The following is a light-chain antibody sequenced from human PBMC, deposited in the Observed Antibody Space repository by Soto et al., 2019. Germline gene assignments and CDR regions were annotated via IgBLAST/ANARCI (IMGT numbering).Light chain of an antibody. Sequence: QSVLTQPPSASGSPGQSVTISCTGTSSDVGGYNYVSWYQQHPGKAPKLMIYEVSKRPSGVPDRFSGSKSGNTASLTASGLQAEDEADYYCSSYAGSTFFYVFGTGTKLTVL. CDR1: SSDVGGYNY. V-gene: IGLV2-8*01. J-gene: IGLJ1*01. CDR3: SSYAGSTFFYV. CDR2: EVS.